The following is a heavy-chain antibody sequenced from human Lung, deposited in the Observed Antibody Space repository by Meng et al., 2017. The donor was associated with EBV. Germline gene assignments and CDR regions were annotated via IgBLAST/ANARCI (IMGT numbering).Heavy chain of an antibody. CDR1: GASIGYDIW. D-gene: IGHD1-1*01. V-gene: IGHV4-4*02. CDR2: VYHRGDT. Sequence: QVQLQDAGPRLGHASATLAPPCAASGASIGYDIWWSWDRPPPGKGLEWIREVYHRGDTNYNPSLRSRVVISVDRSKNQFSLNLSSVTAADTAVYYCGRDQGRQLINHWGQGTLVTVSS. CDR3: GRDQGRQLINH. J-gene: IGHJ4*02.